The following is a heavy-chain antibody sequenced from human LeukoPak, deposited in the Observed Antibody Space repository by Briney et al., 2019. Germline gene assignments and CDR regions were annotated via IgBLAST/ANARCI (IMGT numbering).Heavy chain of an antibody. V-gene: IGHV4-59*01. CDR3: ARDADYYGSGSFDY. CDR2: IYYSGST. J-gene: IGHJ4*02. Sequence: IRQPPGKGLEXXGYIYYSGSTNYNPSLKSRVTISVDTSKNQFSLKLSSVTAADTAVYYCARDADYYGSGSFDYWGQGTLVTVSS. D-gene: IGHD3-10*01.